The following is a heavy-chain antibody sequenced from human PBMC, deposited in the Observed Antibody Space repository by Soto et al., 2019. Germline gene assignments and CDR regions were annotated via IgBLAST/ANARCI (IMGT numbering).Heavy chain of an antibody. J-gene: IGHJ4*02. CDR3: VRGSNSDHGDYGYYEF. D-gene: IGHD4-17*01. CDR1: GFTFDDFA. V-gene: IGHV3-9*01. Sequence: GGSLRLSCTASGFTFDDFAMHWVRQVPGKGLEWVSGINWNGVNVAYADSVKGRFTISRDNGKKYLDLQMNSLKSEDTALYHCVRGSNSDHGDYGYYEFWGQGDLVTVSS. CDR2: INWNGVNV.